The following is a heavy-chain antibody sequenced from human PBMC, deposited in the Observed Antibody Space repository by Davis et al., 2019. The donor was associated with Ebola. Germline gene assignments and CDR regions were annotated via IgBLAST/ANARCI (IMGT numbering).Heavy chain of an antibody. CDR2: IKSKTDGGTT. J-gene: IGHJ5*02. CDR1: GFTFSNAW. D-gene: IGHD6-19*01. CDR3: TTSSGWYLVWFDP. Sequence: GESLKISCAASGFTFSNAWMSWVRQAPGKGLEWVGRIKSKTDGGTTDYAAPVKGRFTISRDDSKNTLYLQMNSLKTEDTAVYYCTTSSGWYLVWFDPRGQGTLVTVSS. V-gene: IGHV3-15*01.